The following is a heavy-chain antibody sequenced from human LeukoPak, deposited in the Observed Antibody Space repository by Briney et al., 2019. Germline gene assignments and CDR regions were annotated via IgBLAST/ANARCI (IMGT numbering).Heavy chain of an antibody. V-gene: IGHV4-34*01. J-gene: IGHJ2*01. Sequence: SETLSLTCAVYGGSFSGYYWSWIRQPPGKGLEWIGEINHSGSTNYNPSLKSRVTVSVDTSKNQFSLKLRSVTAADTAVYYSARNLYSSVPYWYFDLWGRGTLVTVSS. CDR1: GGSFSGYY. CDR3: ARNLYSSVPYWYFDL. CDR2: INHSGST. D-gene: IGHD6-19*01.